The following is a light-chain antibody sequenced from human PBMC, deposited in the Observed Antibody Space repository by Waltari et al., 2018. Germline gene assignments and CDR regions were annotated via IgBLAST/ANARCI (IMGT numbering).Light chain of an antibody. V-gene: IGLV2-23*02. Sequence: QSALTQPASVSGSPGQSITISRPGTSSDVGSYNLLSWYQPHPGKAPNLMIYEVSKRPSGVSNRFSGSKSGNTASLTISGLQAEDEAGYYCCSYAGSSTLWVFGTGTKVTVL. CDR2: EVS. CDR3: CSYAGSSTLWV. J-gene: IGLJ1*01. CDR1: SSDVGSYNL.